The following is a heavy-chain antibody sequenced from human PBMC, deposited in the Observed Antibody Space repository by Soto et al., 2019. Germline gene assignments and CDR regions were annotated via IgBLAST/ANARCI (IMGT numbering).Heavy chain of an antibody. Sequence: SETLSLTCAVYGGSFNGYYWSWIRQPPGKGLEWIGEINHSGSTNYNPSLKSRVTISVDTFKNQFSLKLSSVTAADTAVYYCASRRSMDVWGQGTTVTVSS. J-gene: IGHJ6*02. CDR1: GGSFNGYY. V-gene: IGHV4-34*01. CDR2: INHSGST. CDR3: ASRRSMDV.